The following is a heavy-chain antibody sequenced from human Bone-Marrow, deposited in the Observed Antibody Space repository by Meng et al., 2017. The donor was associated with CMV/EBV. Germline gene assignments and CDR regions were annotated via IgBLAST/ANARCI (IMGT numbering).Heavy chain of an antibody. CDR1: GGSFSGYY. D-gene: IGHD6-13*01. V-gene: IGHV4-34*01. Sequence: YGGSFSGYYWSWIRQPPGKGLEWIGEINHSGSTNYNPSLKSRVTISVDTSKNQFSLKLSSVTAADTAVYYCVRGSRYRYSSSWSHFDYWGQGTLVTVSS. CDR3: VRGSRYRYSSSWSHFDY. CDR2: INHSGST. J-gene: IGHJ4*02.